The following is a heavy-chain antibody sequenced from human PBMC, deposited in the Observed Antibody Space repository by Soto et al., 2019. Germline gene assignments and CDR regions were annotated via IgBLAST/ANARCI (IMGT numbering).Heavy chain of an antibody. CDR1: GYTFTKYT. V-gene: IGHV1-3*01. Sequence: QVQLVQSGAEVKKPGDSVKVSCKASGYTFTKYTLHWVRQAPGQSLEWMGWVSAGDGHTKYSQNLQGRVTITWDTSASPAYMEMISLRSEDTALYYCARDREYYGSGTYYDLEFWGQGSLVTVSS. CDR2: VSAGDGHT. J-gene: IGHJ4*02. CDR3: ARDREYYGSGTYYDLEF. D-gene: IGHD3-10*01.